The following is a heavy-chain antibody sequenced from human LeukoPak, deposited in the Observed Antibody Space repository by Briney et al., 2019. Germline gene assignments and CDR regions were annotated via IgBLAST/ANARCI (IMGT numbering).Heavy chain of an antibody. J-gene: IGHJ6*02. Sequence: ASVKVSCKASGGTFSSYAISWVRQAPGQGLEWMGGIIPIFGTANYAQKFQGRVTITADESTSTAYMELSSLRSEDTAVYYCARPMCGDCYGYYYYGMDVWGQGTTVTVSS. CDR3: ARPMCGDCYGYYYYGMDV. CDR2: IIPIFGTA. CDR1: GGTFSSYA. D-gene: IGHD2-21*02. V-gene: IGHV1-69*13.